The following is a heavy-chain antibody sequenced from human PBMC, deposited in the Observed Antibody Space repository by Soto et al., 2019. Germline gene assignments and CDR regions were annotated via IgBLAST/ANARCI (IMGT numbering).Heavy chain of an antibody. CDR3: AREEGSGWFNFDY. V-gene: IGHV1-2*04. J-gene: IGHJ4*02. CDR1: GYTFTGYY. D-gene: IGHD6-19*01. CDR2: ITPKRGGT. Sequence: QVQLVQSGAEVKKPGASVKVSCKAPGYTFTGYYMHWVQQAPGQGLEWMEWITPKRGGTNYAQKFQGWDNMTRDTSISTAYMELSRLRSDDTAVYYCAREEGSGWFNFDYWGQGTLVTVSS.